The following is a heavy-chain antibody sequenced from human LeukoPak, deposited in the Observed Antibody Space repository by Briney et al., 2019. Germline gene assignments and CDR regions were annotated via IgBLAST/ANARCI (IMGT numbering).Heavy chain of an antibody. J-gene: IGHJ6*03. D-gene: IGHD3-10*01. CDR1: KFTFSSYG. V-gene: IGHV3-30*02. CDR2: IRYDESNK. Sequence: PGGSLRLSCAASKFTFSSYGMHWVRQAPGKRLEWVAFIRYDESNKYHADSVKGRFTISRDNSKNTLYLQMNSLRAEDTAVYYCARPNAAGIRNYYYYMDVWGKGTTVTISS. CDR3: ARPNAAGIRNYYYYMDV.